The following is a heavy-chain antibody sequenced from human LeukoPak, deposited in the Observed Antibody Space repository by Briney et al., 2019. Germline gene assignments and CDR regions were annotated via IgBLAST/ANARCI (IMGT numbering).Heavy chain of an antibody. J-gene: IGHJ4*02. V-gene: IGHV4-38-2*02. CDR2: IYHSGST. Sequence: KPSETLSLTCTVSGYSISSGYYWGWIRQPPGKGLEWIGSIYHSGSTHYNPSLKSRVTISVDTSKNQFSLKLSSVTAADTAVYYCARAQGPDYWGQGTLVTVSS. CDR3: ARAQGPDY. CDR1: GYSISSGYY.